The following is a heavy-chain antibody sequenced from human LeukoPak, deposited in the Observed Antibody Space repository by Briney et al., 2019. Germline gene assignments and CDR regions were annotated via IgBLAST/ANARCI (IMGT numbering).Heavy chain of an antibody. Sequence: GGSLRLSCAASGFTFSRYWMSWVRQAPGKGLEWVANIKQDGSEKDCVDSVKGRFTISRDNAKNSLYLQMNSLTAEDTAVYYCARESFAARWDWGQGTLVTVSS. V-gene: IGHV3-7*01. CDR2: IKQDGSEK. J-gene: IGHJ4*02. CDR3: ARESFAARWD. CDR1: GFTFSRYW. D-gene: IGHD6-6*01.